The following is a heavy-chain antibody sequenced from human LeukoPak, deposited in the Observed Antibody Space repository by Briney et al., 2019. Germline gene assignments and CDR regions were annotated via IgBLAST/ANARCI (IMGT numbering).Heavy chain of an antibody. D-gene: IGHD3-22*01. CDR3: ATGLYDSSGYAYYFDY. CDR1: GFTFSSYA. J-gene: IGHJ4*02. CDR2: ISGSGGST. V-gene: IGHV3-23*01. Sequence: GGSLRLSCAASGFTFSSYAMSWVRQAPGKGLEWVSAISGSGGSTYYADSVKGRFTISRDNSKNTLYLQMNSLRAEDTAAYYCATGLYDSSGYAYYFDYWGQGTLVTVSS.